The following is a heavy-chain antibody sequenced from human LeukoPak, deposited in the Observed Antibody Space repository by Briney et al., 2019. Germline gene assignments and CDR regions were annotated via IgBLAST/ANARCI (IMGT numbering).Heavy chain of an antibody. CDR1: GFTFSSYS. Sequence: GGSLRLSCAASGFTFSSYSMMWVRQAPGKGLEWVSYISSSSTTIHYADSVKGRFTISRDNSKNTLYLQMNSLRAEDTAVYYCAKDRVDTAMDPAGFDYWGQGTLVTVSS. CDR3: AKDRVDTAMDPAGFDY. J-gene: IGHJ4*02. CDR2: ISSSSTTI. V-gene: IGHV3-48*01. D-gene: IGHD5-18*01.